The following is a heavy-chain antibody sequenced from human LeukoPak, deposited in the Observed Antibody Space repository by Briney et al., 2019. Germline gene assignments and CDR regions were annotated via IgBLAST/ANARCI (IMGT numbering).Heavy chain of an antibody. CDR3: ARVTSGSFHFDY. V-gene: IGHV1-2*06. CDR2: INPNSGGT. D-gene: IGHD1-26*01. Sequence: GASVKVSCKASGYTFTGYYMHWVRQAPGQGLEWMGRINPNSGGTNYAQKFQGRVTMTRDTSISTAYTELSRLRSDDTAVYYCARVTSGSFHFDYWGQGTLVTVSS. J-gene: IGHJ4*02. CDR1: GYTFTGYY.